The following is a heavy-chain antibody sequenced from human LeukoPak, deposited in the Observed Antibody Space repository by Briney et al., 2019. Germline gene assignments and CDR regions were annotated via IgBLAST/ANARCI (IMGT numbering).Heavy chain of an antibody. CDR1: GGSISSYY. Sequence: SETLSLTCTVSGGSISSYYWSWIRQPPGKGLEWIGYIYYSGSTNYNPSLKGRVTISVDTSKNQFSLKLSSVTAADTAVYYCANRGDYYDSSGYWISGALWGQGTLVTVSS. CDR3: ANRGDYYDSSGYWISGAL. CDR2: IYYSGST. J-gene: IGHJ4*02. D-gene: IGHD3-22*01. V-gene: IGHV4-59*01.